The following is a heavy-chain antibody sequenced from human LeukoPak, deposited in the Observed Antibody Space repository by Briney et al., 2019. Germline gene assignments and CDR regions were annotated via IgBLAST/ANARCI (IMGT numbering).Heavy chain of an antibody. CDR3: ARDAVRGNWFDP. J-gene: IGHJ5*02. Sequence: PGWSLRLSCAASGFTFSSYSMNWVRQAPGKGLAWVSSISSSSSYIYYADSVKGRFTISRDNAKNSLYLQMNSLRAEDTAVYYCARDAVRGNWFDPWGQGTLVTVSS. D-gene: IGHD3-10*02. CDR2: ISSSSSYI. CDR1: GFTFSSYS. V-gene: IGHV3-21*01.